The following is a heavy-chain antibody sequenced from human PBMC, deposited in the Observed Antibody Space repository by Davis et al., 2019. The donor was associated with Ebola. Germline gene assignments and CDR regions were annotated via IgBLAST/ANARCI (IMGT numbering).Heavy chain of an antibody. Sequence: SVKVSCKTSGGSFSSHPISWVRQAPRQGLEWMGGIIPIFDTPHYAQKFQGRITITADASTGTAYMELSSLRSEDTATYFCARDFDGGNYYFDYWGLGTPVTVSS. CDR2: IIPIFDTP. CDR3: ARDFDGGNYYFDY. V-gene: IGHV1-69*13. CDR1: GGSFSSHP. J-gene: IGHJ4*02. D-gene: IGHD3-9*01.